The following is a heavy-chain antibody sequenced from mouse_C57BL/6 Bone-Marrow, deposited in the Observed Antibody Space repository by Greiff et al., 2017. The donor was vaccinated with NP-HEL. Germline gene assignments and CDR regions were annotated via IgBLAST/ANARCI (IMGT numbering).Heavy chain of an antibody. CDR2: IFPGSGST. CDR3: ARGCYGSSYGYFDV. CDR1: GYTFTDYY. J-gene: IGHJ1*03. D-gene: IGHD1-1*01. V-gene: IGHV1-75*01. Sequence: QVQLQQSGPELVKPGASVKISCKASGYTFTDYYINWVKQRPGQGLEWIGWIFPGSGSTYYNEKFKGKATLTVDNSSSTAYMLLSSLTSEDSAVYFCARGCYGSSYGYFDVWGTGTTVTVSS.